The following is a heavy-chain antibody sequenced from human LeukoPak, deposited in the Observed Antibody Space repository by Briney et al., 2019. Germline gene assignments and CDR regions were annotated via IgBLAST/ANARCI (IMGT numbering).Heavy chain of an antibody. CDR3: AREVYYYDSSGYYFGAFDI. V-gene: IGHV1-46*01. D-gene: IGHD3-22*01. CDR1: GYTFTSYY. Sequence: SVKVSCKASGYTFTSYYMHWVRQAPGQGLEWMGIINPSGGSTSYAQKFQGKVNMTRDMFTSTVYMELSSLRSEDTAVYYCAREVYYYDSSGYYFGAFDIWGQGTMVTVSS. CDR2: INPSGGST. J-gene: IGHJ3*02.